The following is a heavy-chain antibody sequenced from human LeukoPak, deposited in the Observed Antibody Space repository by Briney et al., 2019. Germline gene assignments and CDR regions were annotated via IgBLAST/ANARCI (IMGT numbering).Heavy chain of an antibody. CDR3: AREGGDYYDSSGYYYFDY. J-gene: IGHJ4*02. D-gene: IGHD3-22*01. Sequence: ASVKVSCKASGYTFTSYDINWVRQATGQGLEWMGWMNPNSGNTGYAQKFQGRVTMTRNTSISTAYMELSSLRSEDTAVYYCAREGGDYYDSSGYYYFDYWGQGTLVTVSS. V-gene: IGHV1-8*01. CDR1: GYTFTSYD. CDR2: MNPNSGNT.